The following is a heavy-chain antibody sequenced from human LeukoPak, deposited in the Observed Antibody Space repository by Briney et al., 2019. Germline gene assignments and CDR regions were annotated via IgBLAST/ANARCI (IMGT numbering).Heavy chain of an antibody. CDR1: GFNFRDAA. Sequence: QPGGSLRLSCAASGFNFRDAAITWVRQAPGKGLEWVSLISFSGDNTYYADSVKGRFTISRDNSKNTLSLQMNSLRVEDTAIYYCAKDIQLSTWGLGITVTVSS. D-gene: IGHD5-24*01. CDR2: ISFSGDNT. CDR3: AKDIQLST. J-gene: IGHJ3*01. V-gene: IGHV3-23*01.